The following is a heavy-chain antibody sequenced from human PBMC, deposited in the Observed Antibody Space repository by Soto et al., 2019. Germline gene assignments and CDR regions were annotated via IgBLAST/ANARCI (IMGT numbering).Heavy chain of an antibody. CDR3: TRQSCNRDFEP. J-gene: IGHJ2*01. Sequence: EVQLVESGGGLVQPGGSLKLSCAASGFTFSGSAMHWVRQASGKGLEWVGRIRSKANSYATASAASVIGRFTISRDDSKNTAYLQMNSRKTEDTAVYYCTRQSCNRDFEPWGRDTRVTVS. V-gene: IGHV3-73*02. D-gene: IGHD4-4*01. CDR2: IRSKANSYAT. CDR1: GFTFSGSA.